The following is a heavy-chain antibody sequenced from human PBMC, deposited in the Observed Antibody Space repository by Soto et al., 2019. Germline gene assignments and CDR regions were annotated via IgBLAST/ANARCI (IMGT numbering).Heavy chain of an antibody. J-gene: IGHJ4*02. D-gene: IGHD3-22*01. V-gene: IGHV4-59*01. Sequence: SETLSLTCTVSGGSISSYYWSWIRQPPGKGLEWIGYIYYSGSTNYNPSLKSRVTISVDTSKNQFSLKLSSVTAADTAVYYCARGGSYDSSGYYYVPHFDYWGQGTLVTVSS. CDR1: GGSISSYY. CDR2: IYYSGST. CDR3: ARGGSYDSSGYYYVPHFDY.